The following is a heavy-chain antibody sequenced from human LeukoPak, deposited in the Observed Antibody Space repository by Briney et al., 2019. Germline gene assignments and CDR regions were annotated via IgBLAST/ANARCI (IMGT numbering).Heavy chain of an antibody. V-gene: IGHV3-20*04. CDR3: ARGGDAYGDPDPRYYYYYYYYMDV. CDR1: GFTFDDYG. J-gene: IGHJ6*03. D-gene: IGHD4-17*01. CDR2: INWNGGST. Sequence: SGGSLRLSCAASGFTFDDYGMSWVRQAPGKGLEWVSGINWNGGSTGYADSVKGRFTISRDNAKNSLYLQMNSLRAEDTALYYCARGGDAYGDPDPRYYYYYYYYMDVWGKGTTVTVSS.